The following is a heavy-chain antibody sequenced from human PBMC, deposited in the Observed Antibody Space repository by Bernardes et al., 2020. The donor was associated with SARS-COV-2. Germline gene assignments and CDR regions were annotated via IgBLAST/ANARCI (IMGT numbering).Heavy chain of an antibody. Sequence: SETLSLTCTVSGGSISTDSWSWIRQPAGKGLEWIGRVSISGGSNYNPSLKSRVTMSLDTSKNQFSLELSSVTAADTALYYCARGHYYYDSSGYPSAYLLGTGFDIWGRGTVVTLSS. CDR3: ARGHYYYDSSGYPSAYLLGTGFDI. V-gene: IGHV4-4*07. CDR1: GGSISTDS. D-gene: IGHD3-22*01. CDR2: VSISGGS. J-gene: IGHJ3*02.